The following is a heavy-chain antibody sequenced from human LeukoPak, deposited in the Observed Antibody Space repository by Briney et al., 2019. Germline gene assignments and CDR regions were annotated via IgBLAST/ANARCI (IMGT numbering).Heavy chain of an antibody. CDR1: GYTFTSYY. Sequence: ASVKVSCKASGYTFTSYYMHWVRQAPGQGLEWMGWINPNSGGTNYAQKFQGRVTMTRDTSISTAYMELSRLRSDDTAVYYCARDYDSSGYYPIYYFDYWGQGTLVTVSS. CDR3: ARDYDSSGYYPIYYFDY. CDR2: INPNSGGT. J-gene: IGHJ4*02. V-gene: IGHV1-2*02. D-gene: IGHD3-22*01.